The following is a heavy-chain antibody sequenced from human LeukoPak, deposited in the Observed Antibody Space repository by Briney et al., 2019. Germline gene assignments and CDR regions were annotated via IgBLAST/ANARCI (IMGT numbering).Heavy chain of an antibody. CDR3: GGGPDGGEELPY. CDR1: GDTFTNYA. J-gene: IGHJ4*02. V-gene: IGHV1-18*04. Sequence: GASVKLSCKAAGDTFTNYAISWVRQAPGQGLEWMGWISAYIGNTDYAQRLQGRVTMTTDKSTSTVYVEVRNLASDDKAVYYCGGGPDGGEELPYWRQAAMVSV. CDR2: ISAYIGNT. D-gene: IGHD3-10*01.